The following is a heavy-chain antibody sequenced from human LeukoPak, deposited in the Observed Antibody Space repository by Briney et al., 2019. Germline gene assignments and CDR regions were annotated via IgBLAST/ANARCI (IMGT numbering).Heavy chain of an antibody. J-gene: IGHJ6*02. D-gene: IGHD6-13*01. Sequence: GGSLRLSCAASGFTFSSYIMNWVRQAPGKGLEWVSSISSSSRYIYYADSVKGRFTISRDNAKNSLYLQMNSLRAEDTAVYYCVGYSSSWYVVDYYYGMDVWGQGTTVTVSS. CDR1: GFTFSSYI. CDR3: VGYSSSWYVVDYYYGMDV. CDR2: ISSSSRYI. V-gene: IGHV3-21*01.